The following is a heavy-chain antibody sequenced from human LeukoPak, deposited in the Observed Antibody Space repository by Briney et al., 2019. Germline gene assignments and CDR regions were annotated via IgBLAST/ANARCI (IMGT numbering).Heavy chain of an antibody. CDR3: ARASYGVPRYFDL. J-gene: IGHJ2*01. V-gene: IGHV4-59*01. CDR1: GGSISSYY. Sequence: PSETLSLTCTVSGGSISSYYWSWIRQPPGKGLEWIGYIYYSGSTNYNPSLKSRVTISVDTSKNQFSLKLSSVTAADTAVYYCARASYGVPRYFDLWGRGTLVTVSS. D-gene: IGHD1-1*01. CDR2: IYYSGST.